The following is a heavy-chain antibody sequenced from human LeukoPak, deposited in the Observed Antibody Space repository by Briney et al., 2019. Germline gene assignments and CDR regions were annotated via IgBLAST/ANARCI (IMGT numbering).Heavy chain of an antibody. CDR2: IIPIFGTA. Sequence: SVKVSCKASGGTFSSYAISWVRQAPGQGLEWMGGIIPIFGTANYAQKFQGRVTITADESTSTAYMELRSLRSDDTAVYYCAREGIAAPGSYYYYGMDVWGQGTTVTVSS. CDR1: GGTFSSYA. V-gene: IGHV1-69*13. J-gene: IGHJ6*02. CDR3: AREGIAAPGSYYYYGMDV. D-gene: IGHD6-13*01.